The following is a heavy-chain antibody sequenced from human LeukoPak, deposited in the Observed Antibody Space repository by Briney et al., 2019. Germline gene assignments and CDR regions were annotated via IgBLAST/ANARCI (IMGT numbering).Heavy chain of an antibody. CDR3: ARLAHRFDP. CDR1: GGSVSSGGYY. Sequence: SETLSLTCTVSGGSVSSGGYYWSWIRQPPGKGLEWIGYIYYSGSTNYNPSLKSRVTISVDTSKNQFSLKLSSVTAADTAVYYCARLAHRFDPWGQGTLVTVSS. CDR2: IYYSGST. V-gene: IGHV4-61*08. J-gene: IGHJ5*02.